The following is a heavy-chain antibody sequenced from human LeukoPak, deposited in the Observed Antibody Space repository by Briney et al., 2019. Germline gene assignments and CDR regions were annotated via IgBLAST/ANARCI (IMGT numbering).Heavy chain of an antibody. J-gene: IGHJ6*03. V-gene: IGHV4-59*01. CDR3: AKGKGGMDV. CDR2: IYYTGST. Sequence: PSETLSLTCTVSGASISTYYWSWIRQPPGKGLESIGHIYYTGSTNYNPSLKSRVTISVDTSKNQFSLKLSSVTAADTAVYYCAKGKGGMDVWGKGTTVTVSS. CDR1: GASISTYY.